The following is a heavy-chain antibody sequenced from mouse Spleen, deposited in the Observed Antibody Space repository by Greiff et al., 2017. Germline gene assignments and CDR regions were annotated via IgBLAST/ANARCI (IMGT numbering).Heavy chain of an antibody. D-gene: IGHD1-1*01. Sequence: EVQLQQSGTVLARPGASVKMSCKTSGYTFTSYWMHWVKQRPGQGLEWIGAIYPGNSDTSYNQKFKGKAKLTAVTSASTAYMELSSLTNEDSAVYYCTRRSPYYYGSSYGYFDVWGTGTTVTVSS. CDR3: TRRSPYYYGSSYGYFDV. V-gene: IGHV1-5*01. CDR1: GYTFTSYW. J-gene: IGHJ1*03. CDR2: IYPGNSDT.